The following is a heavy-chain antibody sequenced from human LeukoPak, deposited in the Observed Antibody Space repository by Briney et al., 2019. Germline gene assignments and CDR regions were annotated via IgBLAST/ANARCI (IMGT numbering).Heavy chain of an antibody. CDR3: ARARGIAARPSAFDI. CDR1: GFTFSSYA. D-gene: IGHD6-6*01. V-gene: IGHV3-21*01. Sequence: GGSLRLSCAASGFTFSSYAMSWVRQAPGKGLEWVSSISSSSSYIYYADSVKGRFTISRDNAKNSLYLQMNSLRAEDTAVYYCARARGIAARPSAFDIWGQGTMVTVSS. J-gene: IGHJ3*02. CDR2: ISSSSSYI.